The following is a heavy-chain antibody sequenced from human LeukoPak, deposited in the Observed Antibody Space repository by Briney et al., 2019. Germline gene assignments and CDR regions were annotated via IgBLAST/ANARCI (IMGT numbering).Heavy chain of an antibody. J-gene: IGHJ2*01. D-gene: IGHD5-18*01. CDR2: MYYIGST. Sequence: SETLSLTCTVSGDSISSYYWSWIWQPPGKGLEWVGYMYYIGSTTYNPSLKSRVTMSVDTSKNQFSLKLSSVTAADTAVYYCATIRDTAHRYWYFDLWGRGTLVIVSS. V-gene: IGHV4-59*03. CDR3: ATIRDTAHRYWYFDL. CDR1: GDSISSYY.